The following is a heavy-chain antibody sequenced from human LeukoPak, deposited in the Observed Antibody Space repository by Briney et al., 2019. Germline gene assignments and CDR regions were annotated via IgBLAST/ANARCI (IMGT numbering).Heavy chain of an antibody. Sequence: ASVKVSCKASESTFTSYYIHWVRQAPGQGLEWMGVINPSGGSTSYAQNFQGRVTMTRDTSTITFYMELSSLRSEDTAVYYCASEARVGYRSGWSPGSFNIWGQGTMVTVSS. CDR1: ESTFTSYY. V-gene: IGHV1-46*01. CDR2: INPSGGST. D-gene: IGHD6-19*01. J-gene: IGHJ3*02. CDR3: ASEARVGYRSGWSPGSFNI.